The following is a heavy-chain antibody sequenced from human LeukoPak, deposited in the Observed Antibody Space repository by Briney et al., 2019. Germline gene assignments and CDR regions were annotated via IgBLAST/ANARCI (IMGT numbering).Heavy chain of an antibody. Sequence: ASVKVSCKASGYTFTGYYMHWVRPASGQGLEWMGWINPNSGGTNYAQKFQGWVTMTRDTSISTAYMELSRLRSDDTAVYYCARSPGYSNYDYWGQGTLVTVSS. CDR2: INPNSGGT. D-gene: IGHD4-11*01. CDR3: ARSPGYSNYDY. V-gene: IGHV1-2*04. CDR1: GYTFTGYY. J-gene: IGHJ4*02.